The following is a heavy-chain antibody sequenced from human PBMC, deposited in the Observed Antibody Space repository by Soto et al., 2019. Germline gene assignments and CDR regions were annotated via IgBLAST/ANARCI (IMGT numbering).Heavy chain of an antibody. J-gene: IGHJ4*02. Sequence: SQTPSLTCALSGDRVSSNSAALNWIRQSPSRGLEWLGRTYYRSKWYNHYAVSVKSRITVNPDTSKNQFSLQLNSVTPEDTAVYYCARSGPGGYIDYWGQGTLVTVSS. V-gene: IGHV6-1*01. CDR3: ARSGPGGYIDY. CDR1: GDRVSSNSAA. CDR2: TYYRSKWYN. D-gene: IGHD3-22*01.